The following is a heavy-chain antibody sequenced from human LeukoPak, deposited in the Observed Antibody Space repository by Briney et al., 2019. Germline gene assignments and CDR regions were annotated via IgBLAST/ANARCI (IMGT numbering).Heavy chain of an antibody. J-gene: IGHJ4*02. CDR1: GFTFRSYG. V-gene: IGHV3-30*03. Sequence: GGSLRLSCEASGFTFRSYGMHWVRQAPGKGLEWVAVISYDGSDKYYAASVKGRFTISRDNSKDTLYLQMNSLRAEDTAVYYCARSYLVATPDYWGQGTLITVSS. CDR3: ARSYLVATPDY. D-gene: IGHD5-12*01. CDR2: ISYDGSDK.